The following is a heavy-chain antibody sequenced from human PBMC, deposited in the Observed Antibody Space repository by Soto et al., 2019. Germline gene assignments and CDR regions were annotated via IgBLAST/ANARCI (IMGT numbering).Heavy chain of an antibody. CDR2: IFSNDEK. CDR1: GFSLSNARMG. Sequence: SGPTLVNPTETLTLTCTVSGFSLSNARMGVSWIRQPPGKALEWLAHIFSNDEKSYSTSLKSRLTISKDTSKSQVVLTMTNMDPVDTATYYSARTYYDFWSGYLDYWGQGTLVTVSS. D-gene: IGHD3-3*01. V-gene: IGHV2-26*01. J-gene: IGHJ4*02. CDR3: ARTYYDFWSGYLDY.